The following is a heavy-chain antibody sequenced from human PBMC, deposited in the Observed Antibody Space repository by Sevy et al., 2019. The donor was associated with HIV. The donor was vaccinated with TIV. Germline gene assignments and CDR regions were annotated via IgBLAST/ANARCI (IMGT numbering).Heavy chain of an antibody. D-gene: IGHD3-22*01. Sequence: GGSLRLSCAASGFTFSSYEMNWVRQAPGKGLEWVSYISSSGSTIYYADSVKGRFTISRDNAKNPLYLQMNSLRAEDTAVYYCARDVTYYYDSGNYFDYWGQGTLVTVSS. V-gene: IGHV3-48*03. J-gene: IGHJ4*02. CDR3: ARDVTYYYDSGNYFDY. CDR2: ISSSGSTI. CDR1: GFTFSSYE.